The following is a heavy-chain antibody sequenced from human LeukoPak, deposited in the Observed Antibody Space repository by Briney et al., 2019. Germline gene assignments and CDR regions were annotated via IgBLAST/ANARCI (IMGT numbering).Heavy chain of an antibody. Sequence: ASVKVSCKASGYTFTSYAMHWVRQAPGQRLEWMGWINAGNGNTKYSQKFQGRVTITRDTSASTAYTELSSLRSEDTAVYYCATGITLVRGVIPFDYWGQGTLVTVSS. CDR1: GYTFTSYA. J-gene: IGHJ4*02. CDR3: ATGITLVRGVIPFDY. CDR2: INAGNGNT. D-gene: IGHD3-10*01. V-gene: IGHV1-3*01.